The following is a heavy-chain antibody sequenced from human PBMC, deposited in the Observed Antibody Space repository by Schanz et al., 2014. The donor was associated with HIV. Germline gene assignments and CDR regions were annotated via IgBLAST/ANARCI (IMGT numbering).Heavy chain of an antibody. J-gene: IGHJ4*02. V-gene: IGHV1-46*04. CDR1: GYTFTTYY. Sequence: QVQLVQSGAEVKKPGASVKVSCKASGYTFTTYYMHWVRQAPGQGLGWMGIINPSGGSTSYAQKLQGRVTMTRDTSTSTVYMELTSLTSAETAMYYYTREMESDGYHRFDYWGQGALVIVSS. CDR2: INPSGGST. CDR3: TREMESDGYHRFDY. D-gene: IGHD5-12*01.